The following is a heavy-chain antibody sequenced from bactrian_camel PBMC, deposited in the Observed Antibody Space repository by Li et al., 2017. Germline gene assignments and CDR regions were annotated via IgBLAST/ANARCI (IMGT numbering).Heavy chain of an antibody. Sequence: VQLVESGGGLVQPGGSLTLSCVGSGFAFNTYSMSWVRQPPGKGLEWVSGVASNGGSTEYADSIVGRFTISRDNAKNMVYLHMTSLKPEDTGVYYCVAGAGWVGPGYWGQGTQVTVS. CDR3: VAGAGWVGPGY. J-gene: IGHJ6*01. CDR1: GFAFNTYS. CDR2: VASNGGST. D-gene: IGHD5*01. V-gene: IGHV3S40*01.